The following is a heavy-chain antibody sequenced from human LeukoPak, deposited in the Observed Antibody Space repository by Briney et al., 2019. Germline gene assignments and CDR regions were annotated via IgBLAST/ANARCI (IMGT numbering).Heavy chain of an antibody. CDR3: AKPSSGYYSPFDS. Sequence: GGSLRLSCAASGFTFSSYWMSWVRQAPGKGLEWVSAISNSGGGAFYADSVKGRFTVSRDNSRTTLYLQMSSLRAEDTAVYYCAKPSSGYYSPFDSWGQGTLVTVSS. D-gene: IGHD3-22*01. CDR1: GFTFSSYW. CDR2: ISNSGGGA. J-gene: IGHJ4*02. V-gene: IGHV3-23*01.